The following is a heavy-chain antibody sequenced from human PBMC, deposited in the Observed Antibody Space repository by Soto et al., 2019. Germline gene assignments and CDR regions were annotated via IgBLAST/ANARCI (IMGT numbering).Heavy chain of an antibody. D-gene: IGHD6-19*01. CDR1: GFTVSSNY. CDR2: IYSGGST. CDR3: ARDRAAVAGNLVRYYYYGMDV. V-gene: IGHV3-53*01. J-gene: IGHJ6*02. Sequence: PGGSLRLSCAASGFTVSSNYTSWVRQAPGKGLEWVSVIYSGGSTYYADSVKGRFTISRDNSKNTLYLQMNSLRAEDTAVYYCARDRAAVAGNLVRYYYYGMDVWGQGTTVTVSS.